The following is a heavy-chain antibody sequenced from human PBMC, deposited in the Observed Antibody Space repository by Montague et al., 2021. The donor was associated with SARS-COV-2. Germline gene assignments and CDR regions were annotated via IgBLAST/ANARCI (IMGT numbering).Heavy chain of an antibody. CDR2: ISYDGSNK. D-gene: IGHD3-10*01. V-gene: IGHV3-30-3*01. Sequence: SLRLSWAASGFTFSSYAMHWVRQAPGKGLVGMAVISYDGSNKYYADSVKGRFTISRDNSKNTLYLQMNSLRAEDTAVYYCARAAQKQYVLLWFGELLHDAFDIWGQGTIVNGSS. CDR3: ARAAQKQYVLLWFGELLHDAFDI. CDR1: GFTFSSYA. J-gene: IGHJ3*02.